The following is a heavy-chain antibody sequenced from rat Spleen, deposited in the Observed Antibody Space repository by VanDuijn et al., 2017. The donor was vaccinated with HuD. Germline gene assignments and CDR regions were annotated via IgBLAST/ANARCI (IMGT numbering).Heavy chain of an antibody. Sequence: EVQLVESGGGLVQPGRSLKLSCAASGFTFSDYNMAWVRQAPKKGLEWAATITHDGSGSYYRDSVKGRFTISRDNAKSTLYLQMDSLRSEDTATYYCARPSYGYPFAYWGQGTLVTVSS. CDR1: GFTFSDYN. D-gene: IGHD1-7*01. CDR3: ARPSYGYPFAY. CDR2: ITHDGSGS. J-gene: IGHJ3*01. V-gene: IGHV5-7*01.